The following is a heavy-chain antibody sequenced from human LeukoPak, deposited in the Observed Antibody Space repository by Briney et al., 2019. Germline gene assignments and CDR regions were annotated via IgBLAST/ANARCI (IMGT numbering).Heavy chain of an antibody. V-gene: IGHV3-33*06. CDR2: IWYDGSNK. D-gene: IGHD6-19*01. Sequence: PGGSLRLSCAASGFTFSSYGMHWVRQAPGKGLEWVAVIWYDGSNKYYADSVKGRFTISRDNSKNTLYLQMNSLRAEDTAVYYCAKDYLGSGWYILFDYWGQGTLVTVSS. J-gene: IGHJ4*02. CDR1: GFTFSSYG. CDR3: AKDYLGSGWYILFDY.